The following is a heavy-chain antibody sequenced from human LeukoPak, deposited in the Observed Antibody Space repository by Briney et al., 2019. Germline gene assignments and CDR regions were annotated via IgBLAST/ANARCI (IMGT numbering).Heavy chain of an antibody. D-gene: IGHD3-22*01. CDR1: GFSFSNYW. CDR2: INSDGSST. CDR3: ARDTGNTYYYDSSGYYGPYYYYYMDV. V-gene: IGHV3-74*01. J-gene: IGHJ6*03. Sequence: HPGGSLRLSCAASGFSFSNYWMHWVRQAPGKGLVWVSPINSDGSSTTYADSVKGRFTISRDNAKNTLYLQMNSLRAEDTAVYYCARDTGNTYYYDSSGYYGPYYYYYMDVWGKGTTVTVSS.